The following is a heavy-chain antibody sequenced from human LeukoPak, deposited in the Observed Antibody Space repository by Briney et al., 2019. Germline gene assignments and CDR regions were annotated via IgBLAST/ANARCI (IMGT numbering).Heavy chain of an antibody. V-gene: IGHV3-30*02. CDR3: ARFPLQGGSYEVVY. J-gene: IGHJ4*02. D-gene: IGHD1-26*01. Sequence: GGSLRLSRAASGFIFSNYGMHWVRQAPGKGLEWVAFIRYDGSNKYYADSVKGRFTISRDNSKNTLYLQMNSLRAEDTAVYYCARFPLQGGSYEVVYWGQGTLVTVSS. CDR1: GFIFSNYG. CDR2: IRYDGSNK.